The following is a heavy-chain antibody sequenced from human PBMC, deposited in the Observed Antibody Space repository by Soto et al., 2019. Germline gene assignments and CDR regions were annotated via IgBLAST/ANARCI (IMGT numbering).Heavy chain of an antibody. CDR1: GGSISSGGYS. J-gene: IGHJ4*02. Sequence: SETLSLTCAVSGGSISSGGYSWSWIRQPPGKGLEWIGYIYHSGSTYYNPSLKSRVTISVDRSKNQFSLKLSSVTAADTAVYYCASGLKDYDSSGYYFRPGPFDYWGQGTLVTVSS. CDR2: IYHSGST. CDR3: ASGLKDYDSSGYYFRPGPFDY. D-gene: IGHD3-22*01. V-gene: IGHV4-30-2*01.